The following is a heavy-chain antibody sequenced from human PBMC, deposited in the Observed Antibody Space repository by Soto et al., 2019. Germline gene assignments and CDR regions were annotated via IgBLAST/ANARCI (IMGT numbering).Heavy chain of an antibody. CDR1: GYTFTSYD. V-gene: IGHV1-8*01. J-gene: IGHJ4*02. CDR3: ARGHYDILTGYIPSDY. D-gene: IGHD3-9*01. Sequence: GASVKVSCKASGYTFTSYDINWVRQATGQGLEWMGWMNPNSGNTGYAQKFQGRVTMTRNTSISTAYMELSSLRSEDTAVYYCARGHYDILTGYIPSDYWGQGTLVTVSS. CDR2: MNPNSGNT.